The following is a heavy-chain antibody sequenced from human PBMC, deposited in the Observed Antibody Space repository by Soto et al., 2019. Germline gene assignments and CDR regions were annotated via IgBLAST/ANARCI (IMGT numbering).Heavy chain of an antibody. CDR3: AKATATGGGAFDI. D-gene: IGHD2-8*02. CDR2: ILVGGST. Sequence: GGSLRLSCAASGFICSSYDMSWVRQAPGKGLEWVSTILVGGSTHYEDSVKGRFTISRDRSKNTVYLQMNSLTAGGTAMYYCAKATATGGGAFDICGQGTMVTVSS. CDR1: GFICSSYD. J-gene: IGHJ3*02. V-gene: IGHV3-23*01.